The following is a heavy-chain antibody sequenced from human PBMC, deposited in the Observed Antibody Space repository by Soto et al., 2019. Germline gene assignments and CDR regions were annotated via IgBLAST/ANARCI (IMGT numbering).Heavy chain of an antibody. Sequence: PGESLQISCQGSGYTFTGHWISWVRQMPGKGLEWMGRIDPSDSYTDYSPTVQGHVTMSADKSINTAYLQWSSLQASDTAVYYCTRHTGYDSSLDYWGQGTLVTLSS. CDR1: GYTFTGHW. J-gene: IGHJ4*02. D-gene: IGHD5-12*01. CDR3: TRHTGYDSSLDY. CDR2: IDPSDSYT. V-gene: IGHV5-10-1*01.